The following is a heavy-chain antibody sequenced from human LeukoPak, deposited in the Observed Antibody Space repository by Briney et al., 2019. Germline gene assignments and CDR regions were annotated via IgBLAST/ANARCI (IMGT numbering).Heavy chain of an antibody. CDR1: GFTISSYV. V-gene: IGHV3-23*01. D-gene: IGHD1-26*01. CDR2: ISDSGGNT. Sequence: GGSLRLSCAASGFTISSYVMSWVRQAPGKGLERVSSISDSGGNTYYADSVKGRFTISRDNSKNTLYLQMNSLRVEDTAIYYCAKDGAQVGVTFDYCGQGTLVTVSS. J-gene: IGHJ4*02. CDR3: AKDGAQVGVTFDY.